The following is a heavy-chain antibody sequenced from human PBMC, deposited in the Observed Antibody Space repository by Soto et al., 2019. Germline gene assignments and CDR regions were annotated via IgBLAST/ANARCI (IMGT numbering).Heavy chain of an antibody. CDR1: GGSISSYY. V-gene: IGHV4-4*07. CDR2: IYTSGST. CDR3: ARVDLGYYYGSGAKYNWFDP. Sequence: SETLSLTCTVSGGSISSYYWSWIRQPAGKGLEWIGRIYTSGSTNYNPSLKSRVTMSVDTSKNQFSLKLSSVTAADTAVYYCARVDLGYYYGSGAKYNWFDPWGQGTLVTVSS. J-gene: IGHJ5*02. D-gene: IGHD3-10*01.